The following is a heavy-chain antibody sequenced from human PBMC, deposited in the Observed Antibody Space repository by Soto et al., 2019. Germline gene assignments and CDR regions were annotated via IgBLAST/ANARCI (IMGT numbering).Heavy chain of an antibody. CDR3: ARDLHYDFWSGYAYGMDV. CDR2: ISSSSSYI. V-gene: IGHV3-21*01. J-gene: IGHJ6*02. CDR1: GFTFSSYS. D-gene: IGHD3-3*01. Sequence: TGGSLRLSCAASGFTFSSYSMNWVRQAPGKGLEWVSSISSSSSYIHYADSVKGRFTISRDNAKNSLYLQMNSLRAEDTAVYYCARDLHYDFWSGYAYGMDVWGQGTTVTVSS.